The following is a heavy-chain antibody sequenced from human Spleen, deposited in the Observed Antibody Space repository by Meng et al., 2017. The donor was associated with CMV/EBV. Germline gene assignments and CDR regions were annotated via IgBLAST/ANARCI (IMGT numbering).Heavy chain of an antibody. Sequence: GESLKISCAASGFTFSSYGMHWVRQAPGKGLEWVAVISYDGTNEYYADSVKGRFTISRDTSKNTLWLQMNSLRVEDTAVYYCARDLSKRVPRPSGFDPWGQGTLVTVSS. CDR3: ARDLSKRVPRPSGFDP. CDR1: GFTFSSYG. J-gene: IGHJ5*02. V-gene: IGHV3-30*19. CDR2: ISYDGTNE. D-gene: IGHD2/OR15-2a*01.